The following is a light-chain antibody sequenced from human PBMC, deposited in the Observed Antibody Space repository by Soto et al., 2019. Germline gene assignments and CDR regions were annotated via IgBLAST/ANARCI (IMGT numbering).Light chain of an antibody. V-gene: IGKV3D-15*01. CDR3: QQYHAWPLT. CDR1: QTIGGQ. CDR2: GAS. Sequence: EIVMTQSPASLSVSPGERATLSCRASQTIGGQLAWYQQKPGQTPRLLIKGASTRATGFSGRFSGSGSGTDFTLTITNLQSEDSGVYYCQQYHAWPLTFCGGTKVDI. J-gene: IGKJ4*01.